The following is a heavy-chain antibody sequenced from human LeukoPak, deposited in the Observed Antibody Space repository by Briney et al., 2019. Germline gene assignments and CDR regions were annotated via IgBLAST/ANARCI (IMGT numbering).Heavy chain of an antibody. CDR1: GGSISNYY. CDR3: AREKEDGYTDY. V-gene: IGHV4-59*01. CDR2: VFYTGIT. D-gene: IGHD5-24*01. J-gene: IGHJ4*02. Sequence: SETLSLTCSVSGGSISNYYLNWIRQTPGKGLEWIGYVFYTGITDYNPSLKSRVTISVDTSKNQFSLKLSSVTAADTAVYYCAREKEDGYTDYWGQGTLVTVSS.